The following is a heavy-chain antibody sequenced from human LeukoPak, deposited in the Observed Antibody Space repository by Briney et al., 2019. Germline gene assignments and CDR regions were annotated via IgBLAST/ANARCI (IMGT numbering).Heavy chain of an antibody. V-gene: IGHV1-69*05. CDR2: IIPIFGTA. CDR1: GGTFSSYA. D-gene: IGHD3-10*01. J-gene: IGHJ4*02. CDR3: ARDGYYGSGSYYNVADY. Sequence: GASVKVSCKASGGTFSSYAISWVRQAPGQGLEWMGGIIPIFGTANYAQKFQGRVTITTDESTSTAYTELSSLRSEDTAVYYCARDGYYGSGSYYNVADYWGQGTLVTVSS.